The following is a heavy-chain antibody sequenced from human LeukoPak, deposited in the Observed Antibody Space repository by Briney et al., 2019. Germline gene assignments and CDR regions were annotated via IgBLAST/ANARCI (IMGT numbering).Heavy chain of an antibody. J-gene: IGHJ6*04. Sequence: PGGSLRLSCAASGFTFSSYGMHWVRQAPGKGLEWVAVISYDGSNKYYADSVKSRFTISRDNSKNTLYLQMNSLRAEDTAVYYCAKDPQWLVPSNYYYYGMDVWGKGTTVTVSS. D-gene: IGHD6-19*01. CDR1: GFTFSSYG. CDR3: AKDPQWLVPSNYYYYGMDV. CDR2: ISYDGSNK. V-gene: IGHV3-30*18.